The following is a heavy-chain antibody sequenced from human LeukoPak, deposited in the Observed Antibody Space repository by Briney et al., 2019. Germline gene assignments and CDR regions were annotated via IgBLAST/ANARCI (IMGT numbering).Heavy chain of an antibody. J-gene: IGHJ6*03. Sequence: GASVKVSCKASGGTFSSYAISWVRQAPGQGLEWMGGIIPIFGTANYAQKFQGRVTITADKSTSTAYMELSSLRSEDTAVYYCARVGKRGYSGYVRDYYYYMDVWGKGTTVTVSS. CDR1: GGTFSSYA. CDR3: ARVGKRGYSGYVRDYYYYMDV. D-gene: IGHD5-12*01. CDR2: IIPIFGTA. V-gene: IGHV1-69*06.